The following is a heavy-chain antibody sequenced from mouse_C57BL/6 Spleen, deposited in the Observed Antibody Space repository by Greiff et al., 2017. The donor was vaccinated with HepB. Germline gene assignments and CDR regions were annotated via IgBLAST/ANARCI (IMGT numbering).Heavy chain of an antibody. D-gene: IGHD2-4*01. CDR1: GYAFSSSW. V-gene: IGHV1-82*01. Sequence: QVQLQQSGPELVKPGASVKISCKASGYAFSSSWMNWVKQRPGKGLEWIGRIYPGDGDTNYNGKFKGKATLTADKSSSTAYMQLSSLTSEDSAVYFCAREDDYDGWFAYWGQGTLVTVSA. CDR2: IYPGDGDT. J-gene: IGHJ3*01. CDR3: AREDDYDGWFAY.